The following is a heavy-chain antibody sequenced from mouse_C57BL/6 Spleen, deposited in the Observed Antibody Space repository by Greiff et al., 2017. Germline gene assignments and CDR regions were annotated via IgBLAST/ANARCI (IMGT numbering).Heavy chain of an antibody. CDR2: ISDGGSYT. V-gene: IGHV5-4*01. CDR1: GFTFSSYA. Sequence: DVKLVESGGGLVKPGGSLKLSCAASGFTFSSYAMSWVRQTPEKRLEWVATISDGGSYTYYPDNVKGRFTISRDNAKNNLYLQMSHLKSEDTAMYYCARDYYGYRSYFGYWGQGTTLTVSS. CDR3: ARDYYGYRSYFGY. J-gene: IGHJ2*01. D-gene: IGHD2-2*01.